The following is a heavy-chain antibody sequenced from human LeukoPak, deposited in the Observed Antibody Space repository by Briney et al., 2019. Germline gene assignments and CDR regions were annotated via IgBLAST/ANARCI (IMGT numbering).Heavy chain of an antibody. CDR3: ARAYSGYDFGY. Sequence: ASVKVSCKASGYTFTTYGINWVRQAPGQGLEWMGWISAYNGNTNYAQNLQGRVTLTTDTSASTAYMELRSLRSDDTAVYYCARAYSGYDFGYWGQGTLVTVSS. J-gene: IGHJ4*02. CDR1: GYTFTTYG. CDR2: ISAYNGNT. V-gene: IGHV1-18*01. D-gene: IGHD5-12*01.